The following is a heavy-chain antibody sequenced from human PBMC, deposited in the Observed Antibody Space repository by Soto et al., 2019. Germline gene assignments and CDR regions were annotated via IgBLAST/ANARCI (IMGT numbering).Heavy chain of an antibody. J-gene: IGHJ5*02. Sequence: EVQLVESGGGLVKPGGSLRLSCAASGFSFSNYGMNWVRQAPGKGLEWVSSISSSSSYISYADSVKGRFTISRDNAKNSVYLQMNSLRAEDTAVYYCARSDCTSTSCYVVWFDPWGQGTLVTGSS. V-gene: IGHV3-21*01. D-gene: IGHD2-2*01. CDR2: ISSSSSYI. CDR3: ARSDCTSTSCYVVWFDP. CDR1: GFSFSNYG.